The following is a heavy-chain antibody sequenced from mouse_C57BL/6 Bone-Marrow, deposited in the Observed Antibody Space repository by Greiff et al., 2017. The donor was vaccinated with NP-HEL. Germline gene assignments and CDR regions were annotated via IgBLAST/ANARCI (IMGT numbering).Heavy chain of an antibody. J-gene: IGHJ3*01. CDR2: ISGGGGNT. D-gene: IGHD2-10*02. V-gene: IGHV5-9*01. CDR3: TSPYGNY. Sequence: EVMLVESGGGLVKPGGSLKLSCAASGFTFSSYTMSWVRQTPEKRLEWVATISGGGGNTYYTDSVKGRFTISRDNAKNTLYLQMSSLRSEDTALYYCTSPYGNYGGQGTLVTVSA. CDR1: GFTFSSYT.